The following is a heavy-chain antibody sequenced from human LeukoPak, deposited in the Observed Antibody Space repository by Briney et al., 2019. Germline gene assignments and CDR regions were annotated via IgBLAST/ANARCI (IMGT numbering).Heavy chain of an antibody. CDR1: GFTFSSYS. J-gene: IGHJ3*02. Sequence: PGGSLRLSCAASGFTFSSYSMNWVRQAPGKGLEWVSSISSSSSSYIYYADSVKGRFTISRDNAKNSLYLQMNSLRAEDTAVYYCAKDLDYCSGGSCYRFAFDIWGQGTMVTVSS. CDR2: ISSSSSSYI. CDR3: AKDLDYCSGGSCYRFAFDI. D-gene: IGHD2-15*01. V-gene: IGHV3-21*04.